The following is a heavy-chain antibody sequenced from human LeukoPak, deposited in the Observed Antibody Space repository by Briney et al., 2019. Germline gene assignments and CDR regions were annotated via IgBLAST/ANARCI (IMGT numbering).Heavy chain of an antibody. J-gene: IGHJ4*02. D-gene: IGHD1-1*01. V-gene: IGHV3-49*03. Sequence: GGSLRLSCTASGFTFGDYDMSWIRQAPGKGLEWVGFIRSKAYVETADYAASMKGRFTISRDDSKAIAYLQMNSLKTEDTAVYHCTRDRGAYNLYDYWGQGVLVTVSS. CDR3: TRDRGAYNLYDY. CDR1: GFTFGDYD. CDR2: IRSKAYVETA.